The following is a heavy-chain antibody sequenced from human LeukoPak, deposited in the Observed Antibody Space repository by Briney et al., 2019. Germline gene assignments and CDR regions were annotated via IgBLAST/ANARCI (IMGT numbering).Heavy chain of an antibody. D-gene: IGHD2-21*02. J-gene: IGHJ4*02. V-gene: IGHV3-23*01. CDR1: GFTFSSFA. CDR2: IFARNGGT. Sequence: GGSLRLSCAASGFTFSSFAMAWVRQAPGKGLEWVPSIFARNGGTFYGDAVKGRFTISRNNSKNTLYLQMNSLRAEDTAIYYCAKSRGPAATHPDYYWGQGILVTVSS. CDR3: AKSRGPAATHPDYY.